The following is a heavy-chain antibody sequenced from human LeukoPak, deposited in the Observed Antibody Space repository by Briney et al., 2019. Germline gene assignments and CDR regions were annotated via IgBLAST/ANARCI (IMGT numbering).Heavy chain of an antibody. D-gene: IGHD3-16*01. CDR2: INPSGGST. V-gene: IGHV1-46*01. CDR3: ARVGGLGPHDAFDI. J-gene: IGHJ3*02. CDR1: GYTFTSYY. Sequence: ASVKVSCKASGYTFTSYYMHWVRQAPGQGREWMGIINPSGGSTSYAQKLQGRVTMTTDTSTSTAYMELRSLRSDGTAVYYCARVGGLGPHDAFDIWGKGTMVTVSS.